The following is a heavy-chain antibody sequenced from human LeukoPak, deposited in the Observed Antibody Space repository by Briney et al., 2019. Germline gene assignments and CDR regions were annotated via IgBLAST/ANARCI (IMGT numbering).Heavy chain of an antibody. J-gene: IGHJ4*02. CDR3: AREEPVAATGPDY. D-gene: IGHD6-19*01. V-gene: IGHV1-2*02. Sequence: ASVKVSCKASGYTFTGYYMHWVGQAPGQGLEWMGWINPNSGGTNYAQRFQGRVTMTRDTSISTAYMELSRLRSDDTAVYYCAREEPVAATGPDYWGQGTLVTVSS. CDR1: GYTFTGYY. CDR2: INPNSGGT.